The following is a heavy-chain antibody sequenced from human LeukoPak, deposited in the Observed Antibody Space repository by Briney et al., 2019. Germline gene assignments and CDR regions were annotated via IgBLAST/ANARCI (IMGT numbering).Heavy chain of an antibody. CDR2: IIPIFGTA. J-gene: IGHJ6*03. D-gene: IGHD2-2*01. CDR3: ARVRRVVVPAATSRPDAKNYYYYMDV. V-gene: IGHV1-69*05. Sequence: ASVKVSCKASGGTFSSYAISWVRQAPGQGLEWMGGIIPIFGTANYAQKFQGRVTITTDESTSTAYMELSSLRSEDTAVYYRARVRRVVVPAATSRPDAKNYYYYMDVWGKGTTVTVSS. CDR1: GGTFSSYA.